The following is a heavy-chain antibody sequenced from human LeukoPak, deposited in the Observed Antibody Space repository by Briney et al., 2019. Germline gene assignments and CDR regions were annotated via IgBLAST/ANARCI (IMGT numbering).Heavy chain of an antibody. CDR2: IYYSGST. Sequence: NPSETLSLTCAVYGGSFSGYYWSWIRQHPGKGLEWIGYIYYSGSTYYNPSLKSRVTISVDTSKNQFSLKLSSVTVADTAVYYCARAPSEYSSSSRYFDYWGQGTLVTVSS. CDR3: ARAPSEYSSSSRYFDY. V-gene: IGHV4-31*11. J-gene: IGHJ4*02. D-gene: IGHD6-6*01. CDR1: GGSFSGYY.